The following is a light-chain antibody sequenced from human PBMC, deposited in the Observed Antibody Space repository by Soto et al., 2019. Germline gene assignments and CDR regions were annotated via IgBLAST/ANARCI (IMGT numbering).Light chain of an antibody. Sequence: DIQMTQSPSTLSASVGERVTITCRASQSVSNWLAWYQQKPGKAPILLIYDVSSLESGVPSRFSGSGSGTEFILTISSLQPDDFATYYCQQYDSYSWTFGQGTKVEMK. CDR2: DVS. V-gene: IGKV1-5*01. CDR1: QSVSNW. CDR3: QQYDSYSWT. J-gene: IGKJ1*01.